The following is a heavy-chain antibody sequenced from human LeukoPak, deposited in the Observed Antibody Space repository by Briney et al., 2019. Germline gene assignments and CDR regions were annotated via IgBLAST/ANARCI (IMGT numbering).Heavy chain of an antibody. V-gene: IGHV1-3*01. Sequence: ASVKVSCKASGYTFTDYAVHWVRQAPGQSLEWMGYINGGNGKTEYSQKFQGRLTITRGISATTAYMELSSLRSEDTAVYYCVRDGGYQLLVIWGRGTLITVAS. CDR3: VRDGGYQLLVI. CDR2: INGGNGKT. J-gene: IGHJ4*02. CDR1: GYTFTDYA. D-gene: IGHD2-2*01.